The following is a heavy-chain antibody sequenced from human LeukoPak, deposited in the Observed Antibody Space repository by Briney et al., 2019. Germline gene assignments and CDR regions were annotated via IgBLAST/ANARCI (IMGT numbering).Heavy chain of an antibody. CDR3: TRVEETATTAAIIRKYSYYYYYMDV. V-gene: IGHV3-7*01. CDR1: GFTFSTYR. J-gene: IGHJ6*03. D-gene: IGHD4-11*01. CDR2: IKQDGSEK. Sequence: VQPGGSLRLSCAASGFTFSTYRMSWVRQAPGKGLEWVANIKQDGSEKHYVDSVKGRFTISRDNAKNSLYLQMSSLRAEDTAVYYCTRVEETATTAAIIRKYSYYYYYMDVWGKGTTVTVSS.